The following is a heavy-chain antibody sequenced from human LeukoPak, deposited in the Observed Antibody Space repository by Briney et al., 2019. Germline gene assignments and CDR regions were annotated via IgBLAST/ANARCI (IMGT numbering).Heavy chain of an antibody. Sequence: GESLRLSCAASGFTFSSYWMHWVRQAPGKGLVWVSRINSDGSSTSYADSVKGRFTISRDNAKNTLYLQMNSLRAEDTAVYYCARGGWFGELVRRFGYYYYYMDVWGKGTTVTVSS. CDR1: GFTFSSYW. CDR2: INSDGSST. CDR3: ARGGWFGELVRRFGYYYYYMDV. D-gene: IGHD3-10*01. V-gene: IGHV3-74*01. J-gene: IGHJ6*03.